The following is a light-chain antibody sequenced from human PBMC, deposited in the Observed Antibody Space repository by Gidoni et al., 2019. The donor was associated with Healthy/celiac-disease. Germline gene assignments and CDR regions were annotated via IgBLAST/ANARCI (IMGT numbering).Light chain of an antibody. V-gene: IGLV2-23*01. CDR1: SREVGNYNL. Sequence: QSALTQPASVSASPGQSIPISCSGSSREVGNYNLVSVYQPHPGKAPKLMIYQASKRPSGVSNRFSGSKSGNTASLTISRLQAEDEADYYCCSYAGSSTLVFGGGTKLTVL. CDR2: QAS. CDR3: CSYAGSSTLV. J-gene: IGLJ3*02.